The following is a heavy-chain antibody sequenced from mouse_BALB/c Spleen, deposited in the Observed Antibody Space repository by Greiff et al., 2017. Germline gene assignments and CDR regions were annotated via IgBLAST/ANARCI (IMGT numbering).Heavy chain of an antibody. CDR1: GFTFSDFY. Sequence: DVKLVESGGGLVQPGGSLRLSCATSGFTFSDFYMEWVRQPPGKRLEWIAASRNKANDYTTEYSASVKGRFIVSRDTSQSILYLQMNALRAEDTAIYYCARGYYGSSFDYWGQGTTLTVSS. CDR3: ARGYYGSSFDY. V-gene: IGHV7-1*02. CDR2: SRNKANDYTT. J-gene: IGHJ2*01. D-gene: IGHD1-1*01.